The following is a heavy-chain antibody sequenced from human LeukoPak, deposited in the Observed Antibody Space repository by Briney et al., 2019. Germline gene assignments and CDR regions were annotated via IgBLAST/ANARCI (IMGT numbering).Heavy chain of an antibody. J-gene: IGHJ5*02. CDR1: GGSFSDYY. Sequence: SETLSLTCAVYGGSFSDYYWSWIRQPPGKGLEWIGEINHSGSTYYNPSLKSRVTISVDTSKNQFSLKLSSVTAADTAVYYCARVVAEQLGVVWFDPWGQGTLVTVSS. CDR3: ARVVAEQLGVVWFDP. V-gene: IGHV4-34*09. CDR2: INHSGST. D-gene: IGHD6-6*01.